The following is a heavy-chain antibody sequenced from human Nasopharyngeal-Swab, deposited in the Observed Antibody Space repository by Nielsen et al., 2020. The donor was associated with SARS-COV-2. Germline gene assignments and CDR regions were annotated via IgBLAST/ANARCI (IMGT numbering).Heavy chain of an antibody. Sequence: GSLRLSCAVYGGSFSGYYWSWIRQPPGKGLEWIGSIYYSGSTYYNPSLKSRVTISVDTSKNQFSLKLSSVTAADTAVYYCARIYDSSVWGQGTLVTVSS. CDR3: ARIYDSSV. V-gene: IGHV4-34*01. CDR2: IYYSGST. CDR1: GGSFSGYY. J-gene: IGHJ4*02. D-gene: IGHD3-22*01.